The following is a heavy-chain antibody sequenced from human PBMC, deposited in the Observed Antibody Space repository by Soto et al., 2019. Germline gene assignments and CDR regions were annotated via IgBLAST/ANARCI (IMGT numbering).Heavy chain of an antibody. CDR3: ARDRVQMVDGLGV. CDR1: GFTFSNNG. J-gene: IGHJ6*02. CDR2: IWYDGINK. Sequence: QVQLVESGGGVVQPGRSLRLSRAASGFTFSNNGMHWVRQAPGKGLEWVAVIWYDGINKYYADSVKGRFIISRDNSKNTVYLQMNSLRAEDTAVYYCARDRVQMVDGLGVWGQGTTVTVSS. D-gene: IGHD2-15*01. V-gene: IGHV3-33*01.